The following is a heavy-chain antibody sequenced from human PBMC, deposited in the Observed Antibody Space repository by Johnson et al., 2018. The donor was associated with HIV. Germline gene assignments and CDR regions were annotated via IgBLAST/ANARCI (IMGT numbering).Heavy chain of an antibody. CDR1: GFTFSQFA. CDR2: ISYDGSNK. J-gene: IGHJ3*02. V-gene: IGHV3-30*04. D-gene: IGHD6-6*01. CDR3: ARDVREYSSSFDAFDI. Sequence: QVQLVESGGGVVQPGRSLRLSCAASGFTFSQFAMHWVRQAPGKGLEWVAIISYDGSNKYYTDSVKGRFTISRDNAKNSLYLQMNSLRAEDTALYYCARDVREYSSSFDAFDIWDQG.